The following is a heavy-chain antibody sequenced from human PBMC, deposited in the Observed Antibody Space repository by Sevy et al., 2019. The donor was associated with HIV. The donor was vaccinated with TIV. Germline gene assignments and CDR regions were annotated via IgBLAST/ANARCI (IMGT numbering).Heavy chain of an antibody. J-gene: IGHJ4*02. Sequence: GGSLRLSCAASGFTFRRYAMHWVRQAPGKGLEWVTVISYAGSHEYYIDSVKGRFTISRVNSKNILYLQMNSLRPEDTAVYYCARDGGAYYFDYWGQGTLVTVSS. CDR3: ARDGGAYYFDY. V-gene: IGHV3-30*04. D-gene: IGHD2-15*01. CDR2: ISYAGSHE. CDR1: GFTFRRYA.